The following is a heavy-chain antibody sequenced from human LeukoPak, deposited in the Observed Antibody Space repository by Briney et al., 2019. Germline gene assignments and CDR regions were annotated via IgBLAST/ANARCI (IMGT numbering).Heavy chain of an antibody. J-gene: IGHJ3*02. CDR1: GGSISSGDYY. Sequence: TLSLTCTVSGGSISSGDYYWGWIRQPPGKGLEWIGYIYYSGSTYYTPSLNRRVTISVDTSKHQFSLKLSSVTAADTAVYYCARGGIDSSGYFSGGAFDIWGQGTMVTVSS. D-gene: IGHD3-22*01. CDR3: ARGGIDSSGYFSGGAFDI. CDR2: IYYSGST. V-gene: IGHV4-30-4*01.